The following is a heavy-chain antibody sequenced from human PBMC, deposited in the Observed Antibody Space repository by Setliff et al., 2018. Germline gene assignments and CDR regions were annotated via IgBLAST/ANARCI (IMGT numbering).Heavy chain of an antibody. J-gene: IGHJ4*02. CDR1: GYSISSGFYY. V-gene: IGHV4-61*02. CDR2: VHSSGDT. Sequence: SETLSLTCAVSGYSISSGFYYWSWIRQPAGKGLEWIGRVHSSGDTKYNPSVKTRVTMSVDTSKNQFSLKLSSATAADTAVYYCARATVGLATIIYFDSWGQGTLVTVSS. CDR3: ARATVGLATIIYFDS. D-gene: IGHD4-4*01.